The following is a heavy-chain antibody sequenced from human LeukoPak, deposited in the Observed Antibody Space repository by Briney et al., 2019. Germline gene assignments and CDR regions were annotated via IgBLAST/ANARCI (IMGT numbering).Heavy chain of an antibody. D-gene: IGHD4-11*01. CDR2: IYTSGST. CDR3: ARTRWRDYSNYYFDY. V-gene: IGHV4-4*07. Sequence: SETLSLTCTVSGGSIKTYYWSWIRQPAGKGLERIGRIYTSGSTNYNPSLKSRVTMSVDTSKNQFSLRLSSVTAADTAVYYCARTRWRDYSNYYFDYWGQGTLVTVSS. CDR1: GGSIKTYY. J-gene: IGHJ4*02.